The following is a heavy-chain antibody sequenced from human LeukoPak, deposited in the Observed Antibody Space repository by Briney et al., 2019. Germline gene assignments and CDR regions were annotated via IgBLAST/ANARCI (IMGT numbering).Heavy chain of an antibody. CDR2: INPNSGDT. CDR1: GYTFTGYY. V-gene: IGHV1-2*02. J-gene: IGHJ4*02. Sequence: ASVKVSCKASGYTFTGYYMHWVRQAPGQGLEWMGWINPNSGDTKIAQKFQGRVTMTRDTSISTAYMELSGLRSDDTAVYYCARGPYYYDSSGFHYREWGQGTLVTVS. D-gene: IGHD3-22*01. CDR3: ARGPYYYDSSGFHYRE.